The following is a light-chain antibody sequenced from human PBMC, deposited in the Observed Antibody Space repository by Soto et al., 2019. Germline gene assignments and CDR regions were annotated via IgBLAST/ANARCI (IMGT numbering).Light chain of an antibody. Sequence: DIQMTQSPSFVSASVGDRVTITCRASQGISSWLSWYQQKPGTAPTLLVYKASTLQDGVPSRFSGSGSGTDFTLTINSLQPEDFGTYYCHQASSFPLNFCGGTQVEIK. CDR2: KAS. V-gene: IGKV1-12*01. CDR1: QGISSW. CDR3: HQASSFPLN. J-gene: IGKJ4*01.